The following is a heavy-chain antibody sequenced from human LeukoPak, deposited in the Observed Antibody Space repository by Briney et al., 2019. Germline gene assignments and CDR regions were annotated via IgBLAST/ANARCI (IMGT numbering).Heavy chain of an antibody. V-gene: IGHV3-15*01. CDR3: TTTQAGRIGGFYRTKPYYFDY. CDR1: GFTFSSYE. J-gene: IGHJ4*02. CDR2: IKIKTDYGTP. D-gene: IGHD1-26*01. Sequence: GGSLRLSCAASGFTFSSYEMNWVRQAPGKGLEWVGRIKIKTDYGTPDYAAPVKGRFTISRDDSKNMLYLQMNSLKTEDTAVYYCTTTQAGRIGGFYRTKPYYFDYWGQGTLVTVSA.